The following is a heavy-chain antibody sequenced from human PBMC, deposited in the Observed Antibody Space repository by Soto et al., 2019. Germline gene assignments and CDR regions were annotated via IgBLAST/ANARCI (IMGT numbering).Heavy chain of an antibody. J-gene: IGHJ4*02. CDR2: IYSSGST. Sequence: QVQLQESGPGLVKPSQTLSLTCTVSGGSIRSADYYWSWIRQPPRKGLEWIGYIYSSGSTYCNQSLKIRVTISADTSKKQFSLKLSSVTAADTAVDYCARVSGYSGYGHWGQGTLVTVAS. V-gene: IGHV4-30-4*01. CDR3: ARVSGYSGYGH. CDR1: GGSIRSADYY. D-gene: IGHD5-12*01.